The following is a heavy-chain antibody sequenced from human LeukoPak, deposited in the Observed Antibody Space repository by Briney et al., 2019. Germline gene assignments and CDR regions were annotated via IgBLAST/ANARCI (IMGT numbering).Heavy chain of an antibody. D-gene: IGHD5-18*01. J-gene: IGHJ6*02. V-gene: IGHV1-8*01. CDR3: ARGGYSYGTDHFYYYYGMDV. CDR2: MNPNSGNT. CDR1: GYTFTSYE. Sequence: ASVKVSCKASGYTFTSYEINWGQQATGQGLEWMGWMNPNSGNTGYAQKFQGRVTMTRNTSISTAYMELSSLRSEDTAVYYCARGGYSYGTDHFYYYYGMDVWGQGTTVTVSS.